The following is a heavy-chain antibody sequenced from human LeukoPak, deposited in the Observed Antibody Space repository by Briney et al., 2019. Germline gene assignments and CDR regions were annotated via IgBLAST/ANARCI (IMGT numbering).Heavy chain of an antibody. Sequence: TGGSLRLSCAASGFTFSSYSMNWVRQAPGKGLEWVSSISSSSSYIYYADSVKGRFTISRDNAKNSLYLQMNSLRAEDTAVYYCARVGLAVVAAMDYWGQGTLVTVSS. D-gene: IGHD2-15*01. J-gene: IGHJ4*02. V-gene: IGHV3-21*01. CDR1: GFTFSSYS. CDR3: ARVGLAVVAAMDY. CDR2: ISSSSSYI.